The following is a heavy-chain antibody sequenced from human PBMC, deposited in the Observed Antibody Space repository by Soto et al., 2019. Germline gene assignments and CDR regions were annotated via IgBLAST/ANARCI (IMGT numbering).Heavy chain of an antibody. CDR2: ISYDGSNK. CDR1: GFNFSSYA. Sequence: GGSLRLPCAASGFNFSSYAMHWVRQAPGKGLEWVAVISYDGSNKYYADSVKGRFTISRDNSKNTLYLQMNSLRAEDTAVYYCARDKLSYYDFWSGYYEGGYYGMDGWGQGTTVTVSS. CDR3: ARDKLSYYDFWSGYYEGGYYGMDG. D-gene: IGHD3-3*01. J-gene: IGHJ6*02. V-gene: IGHV3-30-3*01.